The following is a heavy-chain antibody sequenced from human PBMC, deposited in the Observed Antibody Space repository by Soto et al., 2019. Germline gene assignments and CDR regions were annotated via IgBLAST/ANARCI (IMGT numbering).Heavy chain of an antibody. CDR3: ARRVSDSGSWDVGWFDS. D-gene: IGHD4-17*01. V-gene: IGHV2-5*02. Sequence: QITLKESGPTLVEPTQTLTLTCSFSGFSLMNSGVGVGWLRQVPGKTLECLGIIYWDNDRRYNPSLKTRLTITKDTSKNQVVLTMTYMEPVDTGTYYCARRVSDSGSWDVGWFDSWGQGTPVTVS. CDR1: GFSLMNSGVG. J-gene: IGHJ5*01. CDR2: IYWDNDR.